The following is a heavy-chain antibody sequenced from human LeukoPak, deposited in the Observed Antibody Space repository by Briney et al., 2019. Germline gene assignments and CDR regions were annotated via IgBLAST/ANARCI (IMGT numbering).Heavy chain of an antibody. CDR3: ARLCGGDCPDDY. J-gene: IGHJ4*02. D-gene: IGHD2-21*02. CDR1: GGTFSSYA. CDR2: IIPIFGTA. V-gene: IGHV1-69*05. Sequence: SVKVSCKASGGTFSSYAISWVRQAPGQGLEWMGGIIPIFGTANYAQKFQGRVTITTDESASTAYMELSSLRSEDTAVYYCARLCGGDCPDDYWGQGTLVTVSS.